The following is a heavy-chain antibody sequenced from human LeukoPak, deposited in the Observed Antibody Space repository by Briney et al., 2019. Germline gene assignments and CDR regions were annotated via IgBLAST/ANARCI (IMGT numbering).Heavy chain of an antibody. CDR3: ARRPDAFDI. V-gene: IGHV3-7*01. Sequence: GGSLXLSCXASGXTFSSYWMSWVRQAPGKGLEWVANIKQDGSEKYYVDSVKGRFTISRDNAKNSLYLQMNSLRAEDTAVYYCARRPDAFDIWGQGTMVTVSS. CDR1: GXTFSSYW. CDR2: IKQDGSEK. J-gene: IGHJ3*02.